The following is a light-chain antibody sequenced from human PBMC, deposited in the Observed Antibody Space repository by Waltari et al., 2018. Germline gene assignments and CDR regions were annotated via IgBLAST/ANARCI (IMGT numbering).Light chain of an antibody. Sequence: QSGLTPPASVSGSPGQSITISCTGTRSDIGYYNFVPWYQQHPGKAPKLVIFDVSRWPSGVSHRFSGSKSGNTASLTISGLQAEDEAAYYCASYTSANTVLFGGGTKVTVL. CDR3: ASYTSANTVL. J-gene: IGLJ2*01. CDR2: DVS. CDR1: RSDIGYYNF. V-gene: IGLV2-14*03.